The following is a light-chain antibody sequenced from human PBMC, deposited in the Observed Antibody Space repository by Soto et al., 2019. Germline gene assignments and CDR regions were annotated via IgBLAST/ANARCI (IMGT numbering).Light chain of an antibody. Sequence: DIVLTQSPCTLALSPGERATLSCRASQSVSSSYLAWYQQKPGQTPRLLIFGASSRAAGTPDRFSGSGSGTDFTLTISRIEPEDFAEYYCQKYDNSPRTFGQGTKVEIK. CDR1: QSVSSSY. CDR3: QKYDNSPRT. V-gene: IGKV3-20*01. CDR2: GAS. J-gene: IGKJ1*01.